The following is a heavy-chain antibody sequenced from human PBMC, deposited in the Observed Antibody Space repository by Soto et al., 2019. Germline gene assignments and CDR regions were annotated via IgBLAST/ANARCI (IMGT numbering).Heavy chain of an antibody. V-gene: IGHV1-46*01. CDR1: GYTFTSYY. CDR3: ASSGWYPQAYYYYYYGMDV. J-gene: IGHJ6*02. CDR2: INPSGGST. Sequence: GASVKVSCKASGYTFTSYYMHWVRHAPGQGLEWMGIINPSGGSTSYAQKFQGRVTMTRDTSTSTVYMELSSLRSEDTAVYYCASSGWYPQAYYYYYYGMDVWGQGTTVTVSS. D-gene: IGHD2-15*01.